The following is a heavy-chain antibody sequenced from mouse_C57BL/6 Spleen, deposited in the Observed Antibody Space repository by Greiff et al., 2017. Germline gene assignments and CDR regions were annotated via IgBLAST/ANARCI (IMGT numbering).Heavy chain of an antibody. CDR1: GFSLTSYG. CDR3: AKTAYYSNWDYAMDY. Sequence: LQQSGPGLVQPSQSLSITCTVSGFSLTSYGVHWVRQSPGKGLEWLGVIWRGGSTDYNAAFMSRLSITKDNSKSQVFFKMNSLQADDTAIYYCAKTAYYSNWDYAMDYWGQGTSVTVSS. D-gene: IGHD2-5*01. CDR2: IWRGGST. V-gene: IGHV2-5*01. J-gene: IGHJ4*01.